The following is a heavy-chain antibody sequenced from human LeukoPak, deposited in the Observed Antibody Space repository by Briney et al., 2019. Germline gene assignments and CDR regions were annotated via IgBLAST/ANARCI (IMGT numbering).Heavy chain of an antibody. CDR2: ISSSSSTI. D-gene: IGHD3-10*01. V-gene: IGHV3-48*04. CDR1: GFSLNSYS. Sequence: GGSLRLSCAASGFSLNSYSMNWVRQVPGKGLEWISYISSSSSTIYNEDSVKGRFTISRDNAKNSLFLQMDSLRAEDTAVYYCAKPHVNYYGSRLVSYWGQGTLVTVSS. CDR3: AKPHVNYYGSRLVSY. J-gene: IGHJ4*02.